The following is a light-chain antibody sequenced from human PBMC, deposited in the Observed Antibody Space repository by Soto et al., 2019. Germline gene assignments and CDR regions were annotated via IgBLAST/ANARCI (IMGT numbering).Light chain of an antibody. CDR1: QSVSNNY. Sequence: ESVLTQSPGTLSLSPGEGGTPSWRASQSVSNNYLAWYQQTPGQAPRLLIYGASNRATGIPDRFSGGGSGTDFTLTISRLEPEDFAVHYIEQYGSPGTFGQGTKVDIK. CDR2: GAS. CDR3: EQYGSPGT. J-gene: IGKJ1*01. V-gene: IGKV3-20*01.